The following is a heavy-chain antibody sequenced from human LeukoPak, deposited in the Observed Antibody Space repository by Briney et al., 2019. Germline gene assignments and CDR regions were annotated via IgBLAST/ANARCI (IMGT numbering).Heavy chain of an antibody. V-gene: IGHV3-30-3*01. D-gene: IGHD2-2*02. J-gene: IGHJ1*01. CDR3: ASRPGYCSSTSCYTTAGYFQH. CDR2: ISYDGSNK. CDR1: GFTFSSYA. Sequence: PGGSLRLSCAASGFTFSSYAMHWVRQAPGKGLEWVAVISYDGSNKYYADSVKGRFTISRDNSKNTLYLQMNSLRAEDTAVYYCASRPGYCSSTSCYTTAGYFQHWGQGTLVTVSS.